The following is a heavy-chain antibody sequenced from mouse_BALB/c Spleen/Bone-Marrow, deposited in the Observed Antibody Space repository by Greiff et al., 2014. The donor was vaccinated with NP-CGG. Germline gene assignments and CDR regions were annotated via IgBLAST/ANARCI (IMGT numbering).Heavy chain of an antibody. CDR1: GFTFSDYY. D-gene: IGHD1-2*01. J-gene: IGHJ4*01. Sequence: EVMLVESGGGLVKPGGSLKLSCPASGFTFSDYYMYWVRQTPEKRLEWVATISDGGSYTYYPDSVKGRFTISRDNAKNNLYLQMSSLKSEDTAMYYCARDRRITTATYAMDYWGQGTSVTVSS. V-gene: IGHV5-4*02. CDR3: ARDRRITTATYAMDY. CDR2: ISDGGSYT.